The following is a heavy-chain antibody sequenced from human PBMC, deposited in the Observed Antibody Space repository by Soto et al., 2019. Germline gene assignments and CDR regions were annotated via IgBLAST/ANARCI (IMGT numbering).Heavy chain of an antibody. J-gene: IGHJ4*02. D-gene: IGHD3-3*02. CDR2: IYYNGNT. V-gene: IGHV4-30-4*01. CDR3: ARLNALNDFDY. CDR1: GGSISSGDDC. Sequence: SETLSLTCSVSGGSISSGDDCWSWIRQPPGKGLEWIGYIYYNGNTYYNPSLKSRVTISVGTSKNQFSLKLSSVTAADTAVYYCARLNALNDFDYWGQGTLVTVSS.